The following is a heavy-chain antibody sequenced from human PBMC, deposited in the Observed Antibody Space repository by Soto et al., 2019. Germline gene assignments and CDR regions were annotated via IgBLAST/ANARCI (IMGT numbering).Heavy chain of an antibody. V-gene: IGHV3-21*01. D-gene: IGHD2-15*01. CDR1: GFTFSSYS. CDR2: ISSSSSHR. Sequence: EVQLVESGGGLVKPGGSLRLSCAASGFTFSSYSMNWVRQAPGKGLEWVSFISSSSSHRNYADSVKGRFTISRDNAKNSLYPQMNSLRAEDTAVYYCAKGYCSGGSCYSPYFFDYWGQGTLVTVSS. J-gene: IGHJ4*02. CDR3: AKGYCSGGSCYSPYFFDY.